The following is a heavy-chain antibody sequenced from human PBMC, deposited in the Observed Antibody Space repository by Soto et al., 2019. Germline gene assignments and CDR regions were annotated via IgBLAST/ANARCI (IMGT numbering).Heavy chain of an antibody. J-gene: IGHJ5*02. CDR2: ISGSGGST. Sequence: GGSLRLSCAASGFTFSSYAMSWVRQAPGKGLEWVSAISGSGGSTYYADSVKGRFTISRDNSKNTLYLQMNSLRAEDTAVYYCAKPVPAAPTSGYSSSWYRAPKAGNWFDPWGQGTLVTVSS. V-gene: IGHV3-23*01. D-gene: IGHD6-13*01. CDR3: AKPVPAAPTSGYSSSWYRAPKAGNWFDP. CDR1: GFTFSSYA.